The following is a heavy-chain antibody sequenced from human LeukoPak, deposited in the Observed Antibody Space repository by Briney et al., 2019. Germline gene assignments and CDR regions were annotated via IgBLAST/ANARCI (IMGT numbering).Heavy chain of an antibody. V-gene: IGHV3-21*01. CDR1: GFTFSSYS. CDR3: ARDPPFIIGTTFFDY. J-gene: IGHJ4*02. CDR2: ISSSSTYI. D-gene: IGHD1-7*01. Sequence: PGGSWRLSCAASGFTFSSYSMNWVRQAPGKGLEWVSSISSSSTYIYYADSVKGRFTISRDNAKNSLYLQMNSLRAEDTAVYYCARDPPFIIGTTFFDYWGQGTPVTLSS.